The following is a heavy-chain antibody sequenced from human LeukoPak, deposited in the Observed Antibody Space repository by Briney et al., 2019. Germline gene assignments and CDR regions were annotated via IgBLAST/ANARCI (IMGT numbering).Heavy chain of an antibody. V-gene: IGHV3-48*03. J-gene: IGHJ6*04. CDR3: ARERSYYYGSGSYGDV. CDR2: ISSSGSTI. Sequence: PGGSLRLSCAASGFTFSSHEMNWVRQAPGKGLEWVSYISSSGSTIYYADSVKGRFTISRDNAKNSLYLQMNSLRAEDTAVYYCARERSYYYGSGSYGDVWGKGTTVTISS. D-gene: IGHD3-10*01. CDR1: GFTFSSHE.